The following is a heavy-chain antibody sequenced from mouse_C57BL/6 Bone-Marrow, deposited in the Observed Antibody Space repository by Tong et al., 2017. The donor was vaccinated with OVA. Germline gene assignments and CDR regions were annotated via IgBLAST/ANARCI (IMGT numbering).Heavy chain of an antibody. Sequence: EVQLQESGAELVRPGASVKLSCTASGFNIKDDYMHWVKQRPEQGLEWIGWIDPENGDTEYASKFQGKATITADTSSNTAYLQLSSLTSEDTAVYYCTPYSSGYDYFDYWGQGTTLTVSP. V-gene: IGHV14-4*01. CDR1: GFNIKDDY. CDR3: TPYSSGYDYFDY. D-gene: IGHD3-2*02. J-gene: IGHJ2*01. CDR2: IDPENGDT.